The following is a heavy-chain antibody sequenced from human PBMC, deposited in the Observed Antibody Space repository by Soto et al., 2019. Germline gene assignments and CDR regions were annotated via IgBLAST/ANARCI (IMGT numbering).Heavy chain of an antibody. CDR3: ARQTRPRNWFDP. CDR1: GFTFSSYA. J-gene: IGHJ5*02. V-gene: IGHV3-30-3*01. Sequence: GGSLRLSCAASGFTFSSYAMHWVRQAPGKGLEWVAVISYDGSNKYYADSVKGRFTISRDNSKNTLYLQMNSLRAEDTAVYYCARQTRPRNWFDPWGQGTLVTVSS. CDR2: ISYDGSNK.